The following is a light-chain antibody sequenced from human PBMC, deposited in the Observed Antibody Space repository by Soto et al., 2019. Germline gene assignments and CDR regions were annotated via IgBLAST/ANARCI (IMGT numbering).Light chain of an antibody. Sequence: EIVMTQSPATLAVSPGERATLSCRASQSVSSNLAWYQQKPGQAPRLLIYGASTRATGIPARFSGSGSGTEFTLTISSLQSEDFAVYYGQQYNNWYPRYTFGQGTKMEIK. CDR2: GAS. CDR3: QQYNNWYPRYT. J-gene: IGKJ2*01. V-gene: IGKV3-15*01. CDR1: QSVSSN.